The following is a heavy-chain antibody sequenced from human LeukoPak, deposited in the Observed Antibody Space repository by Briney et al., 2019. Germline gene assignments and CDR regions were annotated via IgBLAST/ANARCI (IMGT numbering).Heavy chain of an antibody. J-gene: IGHJ6*02. CDR2: IWYDGSRT. D-gene: IGHD3-16*01. CDR3: ARWVITPYYGMDV. V-gene: IGHV3-33*01. CDR1: GFTFNNYG. Sequence: GGSLRLSCAASGFTFNNYGFHWVRQAPGKGLEWVAVIWYDGSRTYYVDSVKGRFTISRDNSKNTVYLQMNSLRAEDTAMYYCARWVITPYYGMDVWGQGTTVTVSS.